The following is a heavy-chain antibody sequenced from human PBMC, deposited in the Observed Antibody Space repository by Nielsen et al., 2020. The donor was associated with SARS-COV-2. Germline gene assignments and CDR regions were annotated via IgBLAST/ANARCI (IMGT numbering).Heavy chain of an antibody. V-gene: IGHV3-43*01. Sequence: GGSLRLSCAASGFTFDDYTMHWVRQAPGKGLEWVSLISWDGGSTYYADSAKGRFTISRDNSKNSLYLQMNSLRTEDTALYYCAKEGASSSWLNLDYWGQATLVPVSS. CDR1: GFTFDDYT. CDR2: ISWDGGST. J-gene: IGHJ4*02. D-gene: IGHD6-13*01. CDR3: AKEGASSSWLNLDY.